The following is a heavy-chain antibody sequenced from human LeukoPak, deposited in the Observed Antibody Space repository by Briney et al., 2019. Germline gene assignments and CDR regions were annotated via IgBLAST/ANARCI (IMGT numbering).Heavy chain of an antibody. V-gene: IGHV3-7*01. CDR1: GFTFSSYW. J-gene: IGHJ6*03. CDR2: IKQDGSEK. Sequence: PGGSLRLSCAASGFTFSSYWMSWVRQAPGKGLEWVANIKQDGSEKYYVDSVKGRFTISRDNSKNTLYLQMNSLRAEDTAVYYCAKGDYYYMDVWGKGTTVTISS. CDR3: AKGDYYYMDV.